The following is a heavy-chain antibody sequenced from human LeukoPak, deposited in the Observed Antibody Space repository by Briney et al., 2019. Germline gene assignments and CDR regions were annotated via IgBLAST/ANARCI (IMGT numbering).Heavy chain of an antibody. Sequence: GGSLRLSCAASGFTFSDYFMTWIRQAPGKGLEWVSYISGSGSNKYYADSVKGRFTISRDNAKSSLYLQMNSLRVEDTAVYYCATSQSSVAGIIGDWGQGTLVTVSS. CDR1: GFTFSDYF. D-gene: IGHD6-19*01. J-gene: IGHJ4*02. V-gene: IGHV3-11*04. CDR3: ATSQSSVAGIIGD. CDR2: ISGSGSNK.